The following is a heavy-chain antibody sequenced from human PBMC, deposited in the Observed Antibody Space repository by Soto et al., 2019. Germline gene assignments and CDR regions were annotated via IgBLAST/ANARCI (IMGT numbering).Heavy chain of an antibody. V-gene: IGHV4-59*01. Sequence: SETLSLTCTVSGGSISGYYWSWIRQPPGMGLEWIGYMYNTGSTVYNPSFKSRVTISVDTSKNQFSLKLNSVTAADTAVYYCARDLWGYCGTDCYPLDVWGQGTTVTVSS. CDR1: GGSISGYY. J-gene: IGHJ6*02. CDR2: MYNTGST. D-gene: IGHD2-21*02. CDR3: ARDLWGYCGTDCYPLDV.